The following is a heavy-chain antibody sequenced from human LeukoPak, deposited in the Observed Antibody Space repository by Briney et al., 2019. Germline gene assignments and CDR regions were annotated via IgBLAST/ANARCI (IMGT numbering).Heavy chain of an antibody. CDR3: ARHRSGSYDGRDFDY. CDR1: GGSFSNYY. D-gene: IGHD1-26*01. Sequence: SETLSLTCAVYGGSFSNYYWSWIRQPPGKGLEWIGEINDSGTINYNPSLKSRVTMSVDTSKNQFSLKVSSVTAADTAVYYCARHRSGSYDGRDFDYWGQGTLVTVSS. CDR2: INDSGTI. V-gene: IGHV4-34*01. J-gene: IGHJ4*02.